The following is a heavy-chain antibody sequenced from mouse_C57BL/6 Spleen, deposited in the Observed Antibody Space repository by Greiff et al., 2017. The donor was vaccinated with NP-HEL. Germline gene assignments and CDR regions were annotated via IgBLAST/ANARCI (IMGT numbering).Heavy chain of an antibody. D-gene: IGHD1-1*01. J-gene: IGHJ4*01. CDR3: ARERDYYGSSFYAMDY. V-gene: IGHV1-82*01. Sequence: VKLQESGPELVKPGASVKISCKASGYAFSSSWMNWVKQRPGKGLEWIGRIYPGDGDTNYNGKFKGKATLTADKSSSTAYMQLSSLTSEDSAVYFCARERDYYGSSFYAMDYWGQGTSVTVSS. CDR1: GYAFSSSW. CDR2: IYPGDGDT.